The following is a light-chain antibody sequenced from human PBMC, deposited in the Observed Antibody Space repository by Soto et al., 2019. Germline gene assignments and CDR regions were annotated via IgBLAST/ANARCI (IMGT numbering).Light chain of an antibody. V-gene: IGKV3-11*01. CDR3: QQRDSWPLT. CDR1: QSVSDY. CDR2: DAS. J-gene: IGKJ4*01. Sequence: EIVLTQSPATLSLSPGERATLSCRASQSVSDYLAWFQQKPGQAPRRVIYDASNRATGIPARFSGSGSGTDFTLTISSLESEEVAVYYCQQRDSWPLTFGGGTKVEIK.